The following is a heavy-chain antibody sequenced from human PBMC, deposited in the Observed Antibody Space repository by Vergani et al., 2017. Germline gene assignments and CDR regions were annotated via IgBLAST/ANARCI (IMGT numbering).Heavy chain of an antibody. J-gene: IGHJ4*02. D-gene: IGHD4-11*01. CDR3: ARDPIHSNWDGLDY. Sequence: EVQLVESGGGLVQPGGSLRLSCAASGFTFSSYWMSWVRQAPGKGLEWVANIKQVGSEKYYVDSVKGRFTISRDNAKNSLYLQMNSLRAEDTAVYYCARDPIHSNWDGLDYWGQGTLVTVSS. V-gene: IGHV3-7*01. CDR2: IKQVGSEK. CDR1: GFTFSSYW.